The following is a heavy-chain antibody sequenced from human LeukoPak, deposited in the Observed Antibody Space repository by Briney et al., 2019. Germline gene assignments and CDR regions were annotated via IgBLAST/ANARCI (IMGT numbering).Heavy chain of an antibody. V-gene: IGHV4-61*02. CDR3: ARDSLGLSAAGHH. CDR1: GGSISSVSYY. J-gene: IGHJ5*02. D-gene: IGHD6-13*01. Sequence: PSETLSLTCTVSGGSISSVSYYWSWIRQPAGKGLEWIGRIYTSGGTNYNPSLKSRVTISIDTSKNQFSLKLSSVTAADTAVYYCARDSLGLSAAGHHWGQGTLVAVSS. CDR2: IYTSGGT.